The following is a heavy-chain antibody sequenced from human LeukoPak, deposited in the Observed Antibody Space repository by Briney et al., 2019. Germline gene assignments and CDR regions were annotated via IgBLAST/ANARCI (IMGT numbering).Heavy chain of an antibody. CDR3: ARDSGYGYSTSPTADY. CDR2: IWYDGSNK. CDR1: GFTFSSYG. Sequence: GRSLRLSCLSSGFTFSSYGMHWVRQAPGKGLEWVAFIWYDGSNKYYADSVKGRFTISRDNSENTLYLQMGSLRAEDTALYYCARDSGYGYSTSPTADYWGQGILVTVSS. V-gene: IGHV3-33*01. D-gene: IGHD5-24*01. J-gene: IGHJ4*02.